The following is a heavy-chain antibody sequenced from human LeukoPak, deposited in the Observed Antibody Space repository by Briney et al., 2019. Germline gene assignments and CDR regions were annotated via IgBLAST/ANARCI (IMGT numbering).Heavy chain of an antibody. D-gene: IGHD2-2*01. V-gene: IGHV4-38-2*02. J-gene: IGHJ5*02. Sequence: SETLSLTCAVSGYSLSSGYYWGWIRQPPGKGLEWIGSIYHSGSTYYNPSLKSRATISVDTSKNQFSLKLSSVTAADTAVYYCARDQRGRYCSSTSCDNWFDPWGQGTLVTVSS. CDR1: GYSLSSGYY. CDR3: ARDQRGRYCSSTSCDNWFDP. CDR2: IYHSGST.